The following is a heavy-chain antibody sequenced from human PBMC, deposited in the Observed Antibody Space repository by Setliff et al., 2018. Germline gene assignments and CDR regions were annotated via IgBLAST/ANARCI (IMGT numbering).Heavy chain of an antibody. J-gene: IGHJ6*03. Sequence: PSETLSLTCTVSGGSISSYYWSWIRQPPGKGLEWIGYIYYSGSTTYNVSLKSRVTMSVDTSKNQFSLKLSSVTAADTAVYYCARVSGFQYMDVWGKGTTVTAP. V-gene: IGHV4-59*12. CDR1: GGSISSYY. D-gene: IGHD3-3*01. CDR3: ARVSGFQYMDV. CDR2: IYYSGST.